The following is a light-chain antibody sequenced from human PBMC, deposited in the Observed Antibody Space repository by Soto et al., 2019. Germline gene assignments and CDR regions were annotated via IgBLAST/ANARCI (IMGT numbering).Light chain of an antibody. CDR1: QSVSSSY. Sequence: EIVLTQSPGTLSLSPGERATLSSRASQSVSSSYLAWYQQKPGQAPRLLIYGASSRATGIPDRFSGSGSGTDFTLTISRLEPEDFAVYYCQQYGSSWTFGQGTKVEI. V-gene: IGKV3-20*01. J-gene: IGKJ1*01. CDR3: QQYGSSWT. CDR2: GAS.